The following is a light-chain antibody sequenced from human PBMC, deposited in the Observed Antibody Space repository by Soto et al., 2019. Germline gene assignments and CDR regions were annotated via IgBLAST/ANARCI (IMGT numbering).Light chain of an antibody. J-gene: IGLJ2*01. CDR1: RSNVGENY. CDR2: DDV. Sequence: QSVLTQTPSVSAAPGQRVTISCSGSRSNVGENYVSWYQQFPGTAPQLVIYDDVKRPSGIPDRFSGSKSGTSATLGITGLQTGDEADYYCGTWDSSLSALVFGGGTKLTVL. CDR3: GTWDSSLSALV. V-gene: IGLV1-51*01.